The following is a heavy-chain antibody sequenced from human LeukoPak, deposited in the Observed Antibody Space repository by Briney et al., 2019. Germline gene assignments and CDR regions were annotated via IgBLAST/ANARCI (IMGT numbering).Heavy chain of an antibody. CDR2: IIPIFGTA. D-gene: IGHD4-17*01. CDR3: ARDLVYGDYVDNWFDP. J-gene: IGHJ5*02. V-gene: IGHV1-69*13. CDR1: GGTFSSYA. Sequence: SVNVSCKASGGTFSSYAISWVRQAPGQGLEWMGGIIPIFGTANYAQKFQGRVTITADESTSTAYMELSSLRSEDTAVYYCARDLVYGDYVDNWFDPWGQGTLVTVSS.